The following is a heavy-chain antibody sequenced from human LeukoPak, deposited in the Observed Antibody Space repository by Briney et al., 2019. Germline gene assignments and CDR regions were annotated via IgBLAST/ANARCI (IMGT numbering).Heavy chain of an antibody. CDR1: GYTFTSYD. CDR2: MNPNSGNT. J-gene: IGHJ4*02. D-gene: IGHD2-21*02. Sequence: GASVKVSCKASGYTFTSYDINWVRQATGQGLEWMGWMNPNSGNTGYAQKFQGRVTMTRNTSISTAYMELSSLRSEDTAVYYCASFSSVVVTKATNFDYWGQGTLVTVSS. V-gene: IGHV1-8*01. CDR3: ASFSSVVVTKATNFDY.